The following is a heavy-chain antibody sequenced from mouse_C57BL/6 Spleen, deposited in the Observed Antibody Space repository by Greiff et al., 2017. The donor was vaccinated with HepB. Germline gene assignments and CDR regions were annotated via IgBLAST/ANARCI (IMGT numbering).Heavy chain of an antibody. CDR2: ISYDGSN. CDR3: ARADGYYVYFDY. D-gene: IGHD2-3*01. Sequence: EVKLMESGPGLVKPSQSLSLTCSVTGYSITSGYYWNWIRQFPGNKLEWMGYISYDGSNNYNPSLKNRISITRDTSKNQFFLKLNSVTTEDTATYYCARADGYYVYFDYWGQGTTLTVSS. J-gene: IGHJ2*01. CDR1: GYSITSGYY. V-gene: IGHV3-6*01.